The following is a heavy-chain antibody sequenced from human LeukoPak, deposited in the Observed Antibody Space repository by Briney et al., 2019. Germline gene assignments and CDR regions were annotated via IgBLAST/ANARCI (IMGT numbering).Heavy chain of an antibody. CDR2: ISGSSTTR. V-gene: IGHV3-48*01. J-gene: IGHJ4*02. Sequence: GGSLRLSCAASGFTFSSYSMNWGRQAPGKGLEWVSYISGSSTTRSYADSVKGRFTISRDNAKNSLYLQMSSLRAEDTAIYYCVKDTSGTYWGQGTLVTVSS. D-gene: IGHD1-26*01. CDR3: VKDTSGTY. CDR1: GFTFSSYS.